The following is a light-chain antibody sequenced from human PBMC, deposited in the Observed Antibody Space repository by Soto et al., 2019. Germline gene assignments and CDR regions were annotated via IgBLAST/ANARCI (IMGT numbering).Light chain of an antibody. CDR1: QSISSSF. J-gene: IGKJ5*01. CDR3: QQYDNSPIT. Sequence: PWERASLSFGASQSISSSFLAWYQQKPGQAPRLLIYGASSRATGIPDRFSGTGSETDFNLTISRLETEDFAVYYCQQYDNSPITFGQGTRVEIK. V-gene: IGKV3-20*01. CDR2: GAS.